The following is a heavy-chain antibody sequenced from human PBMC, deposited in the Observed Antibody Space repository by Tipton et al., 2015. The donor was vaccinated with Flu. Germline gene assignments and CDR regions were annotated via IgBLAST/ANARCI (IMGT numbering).Heavy chain of an antibody. CDR2: ISGFNGNT. V-gene: IGHV1-18*01. J-gene: IGHJ4*02. D-gene: IGHD3-10*01. Sequence: QVQLVQSGAEVKKPGASVKVSCKASGDTFNNFGFNWMRQAPGQGLEWMGWISGFNGNTNYAQKVQGRVTMTTDTSTSTAYMELRSLRSDDTAVYYCARGSPLLYFGDTGYFDVWGQGTLVTVSS. CDR3: ARGSPLLYFGDTGYFDV. CDR1: GDTFNNFG.